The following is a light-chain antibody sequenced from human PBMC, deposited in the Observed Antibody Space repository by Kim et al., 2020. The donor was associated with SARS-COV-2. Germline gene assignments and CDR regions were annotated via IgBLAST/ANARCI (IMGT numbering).Light chain of an antibody. J-gene: IGKJ2*01. CDR2: SVS. CDR3: QQADSWPRT. CDR1: QRVIY. V-gene: IGKV3-11*01. Sequence: RSLAPGGSATLSCRASQRVIYLAWYQHKPGQASRLLMYSVSHRPSGIPARFRGSGSGTDFTLTISSLESEDFALYYCQQADSWPRTFGQGTKLEI.